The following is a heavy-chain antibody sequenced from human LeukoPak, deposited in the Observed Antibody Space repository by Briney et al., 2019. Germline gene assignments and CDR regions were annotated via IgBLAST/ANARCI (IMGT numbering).Heavy chain of an antibody. V-gene: IGHV3-23*01. Sequence: PGGSLRLSCAASGFTFSSFAMTWVRQAPGKGLEWVSAITGSGDSTYYADSVKGRFTISRDNSKNTLYVQMNSLRAEDTAVYYCVKGGSSQPNYFNYWGQGTLVTVSS. CDR2: ITGSGDST. D-gene: IGHD6-6*01. CDR3: VKGGSSQPNYFNY. J-gene: IGHJ4*02. CDR1: GFTFSSFA.